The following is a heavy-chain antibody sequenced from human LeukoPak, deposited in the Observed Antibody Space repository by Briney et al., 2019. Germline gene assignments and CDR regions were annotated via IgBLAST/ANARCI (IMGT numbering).Heavy chain of an antibody. CDR2: ISGGGGST. Sequence: GGSLRLSCAASGFTFSSYAMSWVRQAPGKGLEWVAAISGGGGSTYYADSVKGRFTISRDNSKNTLYLQMNSLSADDTAVFYCARHDRGSRSPYHFDYWGQGTLVTVSP. V-gene: IGHV3-23*01. CDR1: GFTFSSYA. D-gene: IGHD3-10*01. CDR3: ARHDRGSRSPYHFDY. J-gene: IGHJ4*02.